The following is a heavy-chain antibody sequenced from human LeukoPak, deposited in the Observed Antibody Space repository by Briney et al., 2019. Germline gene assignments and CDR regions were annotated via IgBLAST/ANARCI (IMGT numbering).Heavy chain of an antibody. CDR3: ARSPPGWYYDNSGQYYFDT. D-gene: IGHD3-22*01. CDR2: ISFTGNT. CDR1: GGSFSGYY. Sequence: SETLSLTCAVYGGSFSGYYWSWIRQSPGKRLEWIAYISFTGNTNYNPSLKSRVTISLDTSKTHFSLTLSSLTAADTAVYYCARSPPGWYYDNSGQYYFDTWGQGALVTVSS. J-gene: IGHJ4*02. V-gene: IGHV4-59*08.